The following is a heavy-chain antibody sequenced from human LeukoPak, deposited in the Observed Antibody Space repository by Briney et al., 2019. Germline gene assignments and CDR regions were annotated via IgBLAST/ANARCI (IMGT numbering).Heavy chain of an antibody. CDR1: GVSISSYY. CDR3: ARSAEDYMDV. D-gene: IGHD1-14*01. Sequence: PSETLSLTCTVSGVSISSYYWSWIRQPPGKGLEWIGYIYYSGSTNYNPSLKSRVTISVDTSKDQFSLKLSSVTAADTAVYYCARSAEDYMDVWGKGTTVTISS. V-gene: IGHV4-59*01. J-gene: IGHJ6*03. CDR2: IYYSGST.